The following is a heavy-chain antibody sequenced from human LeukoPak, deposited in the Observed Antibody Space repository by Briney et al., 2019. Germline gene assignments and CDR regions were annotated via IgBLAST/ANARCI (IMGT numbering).Heavy chain of an antibody. CDR1: GFTFSSSG. Sequence: GGSLRLSCAASGFTFSSSGMHWVRPAPGKGLEWVAVIGNDGNREYYADSVKGRFTISRDNSKNTLYLQINSLRAEDTAVYYCARDRNILLDSWGQGTLVTVSS. CDR3: ARDRNILLDS. CDR2: IGNDGNRE. J-gene: IGHJ4*02. D-gene: IGHD2/OR15-2a*01. V-gene: IGHV3-33*01.